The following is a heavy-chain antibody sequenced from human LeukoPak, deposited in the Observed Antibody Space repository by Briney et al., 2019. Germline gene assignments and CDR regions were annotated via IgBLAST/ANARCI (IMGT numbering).Heavy chain of an antibody. Sequence: ASVKVSCRASGYTFTSYGISWVRQAPGQGLEWMGWISAYNGNTNYAQKLQGRVTMTTDTSTSTAYMELRSLRSDDTAVYYCARSGTAAAGNYYYYGMDVWGQGTTVTVSS. J-gene: IGHJ6*02. V-gene: IGHV1-18*01. CDR1: GYTFTSYG. CDR2: ISAYNGNT. CDR3: ARSGTAAAGNYYYYGMDV. D-gene: IGHD6-13*01.